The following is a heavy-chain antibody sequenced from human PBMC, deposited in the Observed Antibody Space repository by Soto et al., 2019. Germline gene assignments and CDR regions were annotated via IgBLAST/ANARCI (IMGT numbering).Heavy chain of an antibody. D-gene: IGHD6-13*01. J-gene: IGHJ5*02. CDR2: IYWDDDK. CDR3: AHNGPSIAAPVNWFDP. V-gene: IGHV2-5*02. CDR1: GFSLSTSGVG. Sequence: QITLKESGPTLVKPTQTLTLTCTFSGFSLSTSGVGVGWIRQPPGKALEWLALIYWDDDKRYSPSLKSRLTITEDTSKNQVVLTMTNMDPVDTATYYCAHNGPSIAAPVNWFDPWGQGTLVTVSS.